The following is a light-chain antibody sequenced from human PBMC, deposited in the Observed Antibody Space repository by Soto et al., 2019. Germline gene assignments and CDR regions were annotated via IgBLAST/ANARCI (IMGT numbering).Light chain of an antibody. CDR3: QRYGTSPWT. J-gene: IGKJ1*01. Sequence: EIVLAQSPDTLSLSPGERATLSCRASQAVSTFLAWYQQKPGQAPRLIVYDASKRAPGIPARFIGSGSGTDFTLTVSSLEPEDFAVYYCQRYGTSPWTFXQGNKADIK. CDR2: DAS. V-gene: IGKV3-11*01. CDR1: QAVSTF.